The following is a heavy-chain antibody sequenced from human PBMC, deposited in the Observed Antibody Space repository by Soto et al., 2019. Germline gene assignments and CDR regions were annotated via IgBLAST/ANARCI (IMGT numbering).Heavy chain of an antibody. CDR2: ISGSGGST. CDR3: AKDSESSYDSSGYYYRY. Sequence: GGSLRLSCAASGFTFSSYAMSWVRQAPGKGLEWVSAISGSGGSTYYADSVKGRFTISRDNSKNTLYLQMNSLRAEDTAVYYCAKDSESSYDSSGYYYRYWGQGTLVTVSS. J-gene: IGHJ4*02. CDR1: GFTFSSYA. V-gene: IGHV3-23*01. D-gene: IGHD3-22*01.